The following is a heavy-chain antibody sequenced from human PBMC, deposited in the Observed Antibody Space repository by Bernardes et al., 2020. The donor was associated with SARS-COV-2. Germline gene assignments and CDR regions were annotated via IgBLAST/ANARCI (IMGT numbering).Heavy chain of an antibody. CDR2: IYYSGST. CDR1: GGSISSYY. V-gene: IGHV4-59*01. J-gene: IGHJ6*02. Sequence: SETLSLTCTVSGGSISSYYWSWIRQPPGKGLEWIGYIYYSGSTNYNPSLKSRVTISVDTSKNQFSLKLSSVTAADTAVYYCARYYYHYYGMDVWGQGTTVTVSS. CDR3: ARYYYHYYGMDV.